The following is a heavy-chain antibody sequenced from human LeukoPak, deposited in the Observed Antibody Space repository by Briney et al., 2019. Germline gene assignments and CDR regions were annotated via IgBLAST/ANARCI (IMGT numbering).Heavy chain of an antibody. V-gene: IGHV1-46*01. D-gene: IGHD6-6*01. CDR3: AMVFTSSGDAFDI. Sequence: AASVKVSCKASGYTFTIYGISWVRQAPGQGLEWMGLINPSDGSTTYAQKFQGRVTMTRDMSTSTIYMELSSLRSEDTAVYYCAMVFTSSGDAFDIWGQGTMVTVSS. CDR1: GYTFTIYG. CDR2: INPSDGST. J-gene: IGHJ3*02.